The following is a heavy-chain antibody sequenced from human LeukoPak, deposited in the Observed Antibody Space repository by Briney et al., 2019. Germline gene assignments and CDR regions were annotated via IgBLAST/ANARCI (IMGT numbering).Heavy chain of an antibody. D-gene: IGHD2-2*01. V-gene: IGHV1-69*13. CDR3: ARSAGGVIVVVTPALSRTRPPYYYYYMDV. J-gene: IGHJ6*03. Sequence: SVKVSCKASGGTFSTYAISWVRQAPGQGLEWMGGIIPIFGTANYAQKFQGRVTITADEPTRSAYMELSSLRSEDTAVYYCARSAGGVIVVVTPALSRTRPPYYYYYMDVWGRGTTVTVSS. CDR1: GGTFSTYA. CDR2: IIPIFGTA.